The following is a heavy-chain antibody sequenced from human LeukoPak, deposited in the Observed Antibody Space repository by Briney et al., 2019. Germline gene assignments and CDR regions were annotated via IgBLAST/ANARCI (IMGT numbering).Heavy chain of an antibody. V-gene: IGHV5-51*01. D-gene: IGHD1-1*01. J-gene: IGHJ5*02. CDR1: GYTFTSWW. Sequence: GASLKISCKGSGYTFTSWWIGWVRQMPGKGLEWMGIIYPGNSDTRYSPSFQGQVTISADRSISTAYLQWSSLTASDTAIYYCARHGGYTWNDIYFDRWGQGTLVTVSS. CDR2: IYPGNSDT. CDR3: ARHGGYTWNDIYFDR.